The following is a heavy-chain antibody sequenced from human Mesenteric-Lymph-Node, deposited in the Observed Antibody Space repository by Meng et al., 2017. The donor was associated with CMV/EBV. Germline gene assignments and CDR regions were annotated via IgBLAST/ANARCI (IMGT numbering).Heavy chain of an antibody. V-gene: IGHV4-39*06. J-gene: IGHJ4*02. D-gene: IGHD7-27*01. Sequence: VSGGSVTSSSYYWGWIRQSPGKGLEWIGNIDNTGRTYYKSSLKSRVTISLDTTKNQFTLKLTSLTAADTAVYYCARFATADIYYFDYWGQGTLVTVSS. CDR2: IDNTGRT. CDR3: ARFATADIYYFDY. CDR1: GGSVTSSSYY.